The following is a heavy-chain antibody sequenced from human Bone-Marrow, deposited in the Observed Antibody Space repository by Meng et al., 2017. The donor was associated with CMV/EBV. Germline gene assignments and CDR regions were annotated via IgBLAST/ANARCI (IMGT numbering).Heavy chain of an antibody. D-gene: IGHD5-24*01. CDR3: ARSGDGYSFGYYGMDV. CDR2: ISVYNGNT. V-gene: IGHV1-18*01. J-gene: IGHJ6*04. CDR1: GYTFTSYG. Sequence: ASVKVSCKTSGYTFTSYGISWVRQAPGQGLEWMGWISVYNGNTNYVQSLQGRVTMTTDTSTSTAYMEMRSLRSDDTAVYYCARSGDGYSFGYYGMDVWGERTTITVSS.